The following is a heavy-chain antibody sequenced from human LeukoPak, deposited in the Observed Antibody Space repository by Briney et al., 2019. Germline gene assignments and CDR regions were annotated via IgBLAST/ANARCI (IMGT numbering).Heavy chain of an antibody. CDR2: INSDGSST. CDR3: ASATFTSPGDGYDPHY. Sequence: GGSLRLSCAASGFTFSSYWMHWVRQAPGKGLVWVSRINSDGSSTSYADSVKGRFTISRDNAKNTLYLQMNSLRAEDTAVYYCASATFTSPGDGYDPHYWGQGTLVTVSS. D-gene: IGHD5-24*01. V-gene: IGHV3-74*01. CDR1: GFTFSSYW. J-gene: IGHJ4*02.